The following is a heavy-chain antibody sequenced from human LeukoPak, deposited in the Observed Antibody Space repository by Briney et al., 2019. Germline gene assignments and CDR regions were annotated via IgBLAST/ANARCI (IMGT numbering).Heavy chain of an antibody. CDR3: ARTTEVLLWFGELEY. D-gene: IGHD3-10*01. Sequence: GGSLRLSCAASGFTFSSYAMHWVRQAPGKGMEWVAAISYDGSNKYYADSVKGRFTISRDNSKNTLYLQMNSLRAEDTAVYYCARTTEVLLWFGELEYWGQGTLVTVSS. CDR1: GFTFSSYA. J-gene: IGHJ4*02. V-gene: IGHV3-30*04. CDR2: ISYDGSNK.